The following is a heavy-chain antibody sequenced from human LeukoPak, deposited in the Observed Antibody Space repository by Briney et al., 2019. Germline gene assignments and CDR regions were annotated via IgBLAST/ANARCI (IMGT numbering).Heavy chain of an antibody. CDR1: GGSISGSSYY. J-gene: IGHJ4*02. CDR3: ATGAYGDFHDY. CDR2: IYYSGST. V-gene: IGHV4-39*07. D-gene: IGHD4-17*01. Sequence: SETLSLTCTVSGGSISGSSYYWGWIRQPPGKGLEWIGSIYYSGSTYYNPSLKSRVTISVNTSKNQFSLKLSSVTAADTAVYYCATGAYGDFHDYWGQGTLVTVSS.